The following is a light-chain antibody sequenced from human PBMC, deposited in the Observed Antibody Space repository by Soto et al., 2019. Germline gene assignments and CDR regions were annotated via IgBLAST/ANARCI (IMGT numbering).Light chain of an antibody. J-gene: IGKJ4*01. CDR2: DAS. Sequence: IVLTQSPATLSLSPGERASLSCRASQTVGKDLAWYQVRPGQAPRLLIFDASTRATGVPPRISGSRSGSDFPLSISILDSEYCALYYCQQRSAGPCPFGAGTSVLIK. V-gene: IGKV3-11*01. CDR3: QQRSAGPCP. CDR1: QTVGKD.